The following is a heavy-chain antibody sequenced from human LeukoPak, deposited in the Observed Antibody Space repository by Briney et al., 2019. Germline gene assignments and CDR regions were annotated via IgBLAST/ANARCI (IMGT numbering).Heavy chain of an antibody. CDR3: ARINYRAFSI. Sequence: GGSLRLSCAASAFTVSTNYMIWVRQAPGKGLEWVSLIYGDGSTYYADSVKGRVTISRDNSKNTVFLQMNSLRAEDTALYYCARINYRAFSIWGQGTMVTVSS. J-gene: IGHJ3*02. CDR1: AFTVSTNY. D-gene: IGHD4-11*01. V-gene: IGHV3-66*01. CDR2: IYGDGST.